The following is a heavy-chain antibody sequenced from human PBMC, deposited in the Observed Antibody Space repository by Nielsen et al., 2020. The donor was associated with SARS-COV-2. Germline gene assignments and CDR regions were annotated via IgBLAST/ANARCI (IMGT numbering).Heavy chain of an antibody. CDR2: IYPGDSDT. CDR1: GYSFTSYW. Sequence: KVSCKGSGYSFTSYWIGWVRQMPGKGLEWMGIIYPGDSDTRYSPSFQGQVTISADKSISTAYLQWSSLKASDTAMYYCARLLVVVPAALGYYGMDVWGQGTTVTVSS. D-gene: IGHD2-2*01. CDR3: ARLLVVVPAALGYYGMDV. V-gene: IGHV5-51*01. J-gene: IGHJ6*02.